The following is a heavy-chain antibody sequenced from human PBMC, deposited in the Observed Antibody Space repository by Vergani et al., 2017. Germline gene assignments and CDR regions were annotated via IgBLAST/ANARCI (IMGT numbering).Heavy chain of an antibody. CDR3: AIDLGESNLDP. V-gene: IGHV4-59*01. CDR1: GGSISSYY. D-gene: IGHD3-16*01. J-gene: IGHJ5*02. CDR2: IYYSGST. Sequence: QVQLQESGPGLVKPSETLSLTCTVSGGSISSYYWSWFRHPPGKGLEWIGYIYYSGSTNYNPPLKSRVTISVDTSKNQFSLKLSSVTAADTAVYYCAIDLGESNLDPWGQGTLVTVSS.